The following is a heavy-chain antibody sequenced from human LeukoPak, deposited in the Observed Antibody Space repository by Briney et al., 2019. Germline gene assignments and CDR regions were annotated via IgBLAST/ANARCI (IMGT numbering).Heavy chain of an antibody. D-gene: IGHD1-26*01. J-gene: IGHJ4*02. V-gene: IGHV3-74*01. CDR2: INSDGTST. CDR1: VFTFTSYC. CDR3: VRGALFDY. Sequence: PGGSLRLSCAASVFTFTSYCMHWVRQAPGKGLVWVSRINSDGTSTAYADSVKGRFTISRDNAKNMLYPQMISLRVDDAAVYYCVRGALFDYWGQGTLVAVSS.